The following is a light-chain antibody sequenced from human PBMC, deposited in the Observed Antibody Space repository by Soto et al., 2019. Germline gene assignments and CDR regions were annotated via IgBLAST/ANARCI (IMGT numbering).Light chain of an antibody. Sequence: EIVMTQSPATLSVSPVERATLSCMASQSVGSDLAWYQQKPGQAPRLLIFDASRRAAGIPDRFSGSGSGTDFTLTINRLEPEDFAVYYCQQYGSSPFTFGQGTRLEI. V-gene: IGKV3-20*01. J-gene: IGKJ5*01. CDR1: QSVGSD. CDR3: QQYGSSPFT. CDR2: DAS.